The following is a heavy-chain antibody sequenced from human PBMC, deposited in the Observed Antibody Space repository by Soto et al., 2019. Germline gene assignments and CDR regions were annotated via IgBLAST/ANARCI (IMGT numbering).Heavy chain of an antibody. CDR1: GSTFSRYA. J-gene: IGHJ6*02. V-gene: IGHV3-23*01. D-gene: IGHD3-3*01. Sequence: EVQPFESGGGMVERGGSLGLSSAASGSTFSRYAMNWVRHAPGKGLQWVSGISAMGGSTYYPDFVKGRITISRDNPKSTVYLPMNSLRVEDTVEYYCARKRGSTGMVDFDYWMDVWGRGTTVTVSS. CDR3: ARKRGSTGMVDFDYWMDV. CDR2: ISAMGGST.